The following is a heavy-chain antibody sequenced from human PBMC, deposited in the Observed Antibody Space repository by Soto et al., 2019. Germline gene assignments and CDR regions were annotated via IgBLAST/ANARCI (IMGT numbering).Heavy chain of an antibody. V-gene: IGHV1-69*13. Sequence: GVSPMVPWQDVGGTFRCYAISWVRQAPGRGLEWMGGIITIFGTANYAQKFQGRVTITADESTSTAYMELSSLRSEDTAVYYCARDVYYYDSRGYYFDYWG. D-gene: IGHD3-22*01. J-gene: IGHJ4*01. CDR2: IITIFGTA. CDR1: GGTFRCYA. CDR3: ARDVYYYDSRGYYFDY.